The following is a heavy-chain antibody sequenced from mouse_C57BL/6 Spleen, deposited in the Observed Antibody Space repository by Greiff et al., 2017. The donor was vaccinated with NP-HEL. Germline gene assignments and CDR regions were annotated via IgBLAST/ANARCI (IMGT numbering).Heavy chain of an antibody. CDR1: GYTFTSYW. CDR3: AKPYSNYVGFDY. V-gene: IGHV1-50*01. D-gene: IGHD2-5*01. CDR2: IDPSDSYT. J-gene: IGHJ3*01. Sequence: QVQLQQPGAELVKPGASVKLSCKASGYTFTSYWMQWVKQRPGQGLEWIGVIDPSDSYTNYNQKFKGKATLTVDTSSSTAYMQLSSLTSEDSAVYYCAKPYSNYVGFDYWGQGTLVTVSA.